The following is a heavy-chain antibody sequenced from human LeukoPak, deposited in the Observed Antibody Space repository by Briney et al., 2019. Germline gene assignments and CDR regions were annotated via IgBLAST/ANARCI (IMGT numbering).Heavy chain of an antibody. CDR3: ARSIAAAGTGPYNWFDP. CDR2: IIPIFGTA. V-gene: IGHV1-69*05. Sequence: ASVTVSFKASGGTFSSYAIGWVRQAPGQGLEWMGGIIPIFGTANYAQKFQGRVTITTDESTSTAYMELSSLRSEDTAVYYCARSIAAAGTGPYNWFDPWGQGTLVTVSS. CDR1: GGTFSSYA. J-gene: IGHJ5*02. D-gene: IGHD6-13*01.